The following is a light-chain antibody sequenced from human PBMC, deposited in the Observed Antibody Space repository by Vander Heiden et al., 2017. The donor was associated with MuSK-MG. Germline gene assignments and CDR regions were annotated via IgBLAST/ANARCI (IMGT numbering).Light chain of an antibody. Sequence: QPALTQPASVSVSPGQSITISCTGTSGDIGAYNSVSWYLQHPGKAPKLMIFDVNSRPSGVSHRFSGSKSGNTASLTISGLQAEDEADYYCSSFASGSTDVIFGGGTKLTVL. CDR2: DVN. J-gene: IGLJ2*01. CDR1: SGDIGAYNS. CDR3: SSFASGSTDVI. V-gene: IGLV2-14*03.